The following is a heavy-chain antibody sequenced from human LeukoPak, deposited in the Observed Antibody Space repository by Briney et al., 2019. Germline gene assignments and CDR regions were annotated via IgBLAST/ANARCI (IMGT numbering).Heavy chain of an antibody. J-gene: IGHJ4*02. CDR1: GDSISSSPYY. CDR3: ARATYSISGWYRGGLGQAYFDY. Sequence: PSETLSLTCSVSGDSISSSPYYWGWIRQPPGKGLEWIGTIYYSGSTYYNPSLKSRVTISVDTSKNQFSLKLSSVTAADTAVYYCARATYSISGWYRGGLGQAYFDYWGQGTLVTVSS. CDR2: IYYSGST. V-gene: IGHV4-39*07. D-gene: IGHD6-19*01.